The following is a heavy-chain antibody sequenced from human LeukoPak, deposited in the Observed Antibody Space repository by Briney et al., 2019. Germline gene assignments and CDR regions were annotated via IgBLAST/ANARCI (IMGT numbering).Heavy chain of an antibody. CDR3: AKSDIAVAIGFFDY. Sequence: GASVTFSRKSTGGTFSSYAISGVRQAPGQGLEWMGRIIPIFGTANYAQMFQGILTITADKSTSTAYMELSSLRSEDTAVYYCAKSDIAVAIGFFDYWGQGTLVTVSS. V-gene: IGHV1-69*06. CDR1: GGTFSSYA. J-gene: IGHJ4*02. CDR2: IIPIFGTA. D-gene: IGHD6-19*01.